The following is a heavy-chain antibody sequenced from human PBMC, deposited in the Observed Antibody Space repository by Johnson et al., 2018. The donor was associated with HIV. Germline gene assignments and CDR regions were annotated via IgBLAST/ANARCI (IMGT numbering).Heavy chain of an antibody. CDR3: ASTRLGAFDI. CDR1: GFTFSDYY. Sequence: VQLVESGGGLVQPGGSLRLSCAASGFTFSDYYMSWVRQAPGKGLEWVSVIYSGGSTFYADSVKGRFTISRDNSGNTLYLQMDSLRVEDTAVYYCASTRLGAFDIWGQGTMVTVSS. J-gene: IGHJ3*02. CDR2: IYSGGST. V-gene: IGHV3-66*01. D-gene: IGHD6-6*01.